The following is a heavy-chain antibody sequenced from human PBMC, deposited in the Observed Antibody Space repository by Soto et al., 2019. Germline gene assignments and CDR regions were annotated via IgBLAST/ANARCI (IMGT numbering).Heavy chain of an antibody. CDR1: GFTVSSNY. CDR3: ARDRGVCSGGSCSGMDV. V-gene: IGHV3-66*01. Sequence: GGSLRLSCAASGFTVSSNYMSWVRQAPGKGLDWVSVIYSGGSTYYADSVKGRFTISRDNSKNTLYLQMNSLRAEDTAVYYCARDRGVCSGGSCSGMDVWGKGTTVTVSS. CDR2: IYSGGST. J-gene: IGHJ6*03. D-gene: IGHD2-15*01.